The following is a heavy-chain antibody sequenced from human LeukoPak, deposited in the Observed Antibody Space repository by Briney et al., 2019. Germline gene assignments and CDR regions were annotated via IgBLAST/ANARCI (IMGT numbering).Heavy chain of an antibody. Sequence: GGSPRLSCAASGFTFSSYAMSWVRQAPGKGLEWVSAISGSGGSTYYADSVKGRFTISRDNSKNTLYLQVNGLRTEDTAVYYCAKDRLLNCRGDCYIFDYWGQGTLVTVSP. D-gene: IGHD2-21*02. V-gene: IGHV3-23*01. J-gene: IGHJ4*02. CDR3: AKDRLLNCRGDCYIFDY. CDR2: ISGSGGST. CDR1: GFTFSSYA.